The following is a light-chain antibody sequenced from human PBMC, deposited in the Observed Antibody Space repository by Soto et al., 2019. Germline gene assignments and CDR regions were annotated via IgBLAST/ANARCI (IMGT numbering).Light chain of an antibody. V-gene: IGLV2-23*02. J-gene: IGLJ1*01. Sequence: QSVLTQPASVSGSPGQSITISCTGTSSDVGTFNLVSWYQQHPGKAPNLLIFEVSNRPSGVSIRFSGSKSGNTASLTISGLQAEDEADYYCSSYSSASDSGASYVFATGTKVTVL. CDR2: EVS. CDR3: SSYSSASDSGASYV. CDR1: SSDVGTFNL.